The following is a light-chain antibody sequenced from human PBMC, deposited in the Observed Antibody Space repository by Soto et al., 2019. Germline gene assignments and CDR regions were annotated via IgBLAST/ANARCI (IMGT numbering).Light chain of an antibody. CDR2: GAY. CDR1: QSVSSH. J-gene: IGKJ5*01. CDR3: QQYHNWPPIT. V-gene: IGKV3-15*01. Sequence: EMVLTQSPATLSLAPGERATLSCRASQSVSSHLAWYQHKPGQAPRLLIYGAYTRASGIPARFSGSGSETDFTLTISSLQSEDSAVYYCQQYHNWPPITFGQGTRLEIK.